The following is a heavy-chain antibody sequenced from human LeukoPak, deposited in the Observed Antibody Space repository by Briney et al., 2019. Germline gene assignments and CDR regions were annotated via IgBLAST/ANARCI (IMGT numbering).Heavy chain of an antibody. Sequence: SETLSLTCTVSGGSISSSSYYWGWIRQPPGKGLEWIGSIYYSGSTYYNPSLKSRVTISVDTSKNQFSLKLSSVTAADTAVYYCARGVGYGDYSLDYWGQGTLVTVSS. D-gene: IGHD4-17*01. V-gene: IGHV4-39*01. CDR3: ARGVGYGDYSLDY. J-gene: IGHJ4*02. CDR2: IYYSGST. CDR1: GGSISSSSYY.